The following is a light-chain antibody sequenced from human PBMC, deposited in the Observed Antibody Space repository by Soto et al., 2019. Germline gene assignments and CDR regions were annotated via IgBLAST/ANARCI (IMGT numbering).Light chain of an antibody. Sequence: DIVMTQSPDSLAVSLGERATINCKSSQSVLYSSNNKNYLAWYQQRPGQPPHLPIYWASTRESRVPDRFSGSGSGTYFTLTITRLQAEDVAVYYCQQYESTPPTFGQGTKLEIK. CDR2: WAS. CDR3: QQYESTPPT. J-gene: IGKJ2*01. V-gene: IGKV4-1*01. CDR1: QSVLYSSNNKNY.